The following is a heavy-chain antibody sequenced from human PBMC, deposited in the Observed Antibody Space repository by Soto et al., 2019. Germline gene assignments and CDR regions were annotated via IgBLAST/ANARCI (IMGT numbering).Heavy chain of an antibody. CDR1: GGSISSGGYY. V-gene: IGHV4-31*03. D-gene: IGHD4-17*01. CDR3: ARAVTYRYFDY. CDR2: IYYSGST. J-gene: IGHJ4*02. Sequence: SETLSLTCTVSGGSISSGGYYWSWIRQHPGKGLEWIGYIYYSGSTYYNPSLKSRVTISVDASKNQFSLKLSSVTAAGTAVYYCARAVTYRYFDYWGQGTLVTVSS.